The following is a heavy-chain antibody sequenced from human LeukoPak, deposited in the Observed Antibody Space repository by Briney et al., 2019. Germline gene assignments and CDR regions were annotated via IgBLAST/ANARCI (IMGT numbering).Heavy chain of an antibody. Sequence: ASVKVSCKASGYTFTSYGISWVRQAPGQGLEWMGWISAYNGNTNYAQELQGRVTMTTDTYTSTAYMELRSLRSDDTAVYYCARDYDILTGYLAFDIWGQGTMVTVSS. J-gene: IGHJ3*02. CDR3: ARDYDILTGYLAFDI. CDR1: GYTFTSYG. V-gene: IGHV1-18*04. D-gene: IGHD3-9*01. CDR2: ISAYNGNT.